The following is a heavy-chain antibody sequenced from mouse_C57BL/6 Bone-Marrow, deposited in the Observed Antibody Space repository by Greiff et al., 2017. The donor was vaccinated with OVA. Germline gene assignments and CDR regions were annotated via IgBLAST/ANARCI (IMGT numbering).Heavy chain of an antibody. CDR1: GYTFTDYY. CDR3: AGGGNYGYYAMDY. Sequence: EVQLQQSGPELVKPGASVKISCKASGYTFTDYYMNWVKQSHGKSLEWIGDINPNNGGTSYNQKFKGKATLTVDKSSSTAYMERRSLTSEDSAVYYCAGGGNYGYYAMDYWGQGTSVTVSS. V-gene: IGHV1-26*01. J-gene: IGHJ4*01. D-gene: IGHD2-1*01. CDR2: INPNNGGT.